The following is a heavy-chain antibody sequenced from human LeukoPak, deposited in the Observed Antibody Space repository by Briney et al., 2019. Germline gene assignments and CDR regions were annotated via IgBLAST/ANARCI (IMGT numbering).Heavy chain of an antibody. Sequence: PGRSLRLSCAASGFTFSSYGMHWVRQAPGKGLEWVAVISYDGSNKYYADSVKGRFTISRDNSKNTLYLQMNSLRAEDTAAYYCAKDPTIFGVVMSGMDVWGQGTTVTVSS. V-gene: IGHV3-30*18. CDR3: AKDPTIFGVVMSGMDV. CDR1: GFTFSSYG. D-gene: IGHD3-3*01. CDR2: ISYDGSNK. J-gene: IGHJ6*02.